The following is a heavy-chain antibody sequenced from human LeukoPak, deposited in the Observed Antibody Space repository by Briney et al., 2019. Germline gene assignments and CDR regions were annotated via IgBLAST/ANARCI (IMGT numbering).Heavy chain of an antibody. CDR3: ARERGYGSGTFDY. V-gene: IGHV3-11*01. Sequence: GGSLRLSCAASGFRFSDYYMSWIRQAPGKGLEWVSDISDSSSTIHYADSVNGRFTISRGNAKNSLYLQMNSLRAEDTAVYYCARERGYGSGTFDYWGQGIQVTTSS. J-gene: IGHJ4*02. CDR2: ISDSSSTI. D-gene: IGHD3-10*01. CDR1: GFRFSDYY.